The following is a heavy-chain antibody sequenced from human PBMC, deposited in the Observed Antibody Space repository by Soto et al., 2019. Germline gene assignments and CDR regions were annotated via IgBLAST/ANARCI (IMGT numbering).Heavy chain of an antibody. V-gene: IGHV1-69*01. Sequence: VQLEQSETEVRKPGSSVKLSCKTSGDSFNDYAISWVRQAPGQGLEWMGGIIPILNLVRYAEKFQGRVTMRSKDSTGRAYLEVARLRSEATAAYYCASETESTPGGRWDVCGLWTTVSVSS. CDR2: IIPILNLV. J-gene: IGHJ6*02. D-gene: IGHD3-16*01. CDR1: GDSFNDYA. CDR3: ASETESTPGGRWDV.